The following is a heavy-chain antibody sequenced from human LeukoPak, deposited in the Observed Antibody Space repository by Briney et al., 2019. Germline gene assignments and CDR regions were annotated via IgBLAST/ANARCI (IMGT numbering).Heavy chain of an antibody. CDR1: GFTFSSYS. CDR2: ISSSSSTI. CDR3: ARAPVDTAMAFDY. J-gene: IGHJ4*02. Sequence: GGSLRLSCAASGFTFSSYSMNWVRQAPGKGLEWVSYISSSSSTIYYADSVKGRFTISRDNAKNSLYLQMNSLGAEDTAVYYCARAPVDTAMAFDYWGQGTLVTVSS. V-gene: IGHV3-48*01. D-gene: IGHD5-18*01.